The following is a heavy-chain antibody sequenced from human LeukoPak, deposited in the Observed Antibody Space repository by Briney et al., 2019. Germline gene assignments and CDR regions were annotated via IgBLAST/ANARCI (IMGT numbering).Heavy chain of an antibody. CDR2: ISGSGDTT. CDR3: AKNRYYDSSDYFDY. V-gene: IGHV3-23*01. Sequence: GGSLRLSCAASGFPFSNAWMSWVRQAPGKGLEWVSTISGSGDTTYHADSVKGRFTISRDNSKKMLYLQMNSLGGDDTAVYYCAKNRYYDSSDYFDYWGQGTLVTVSS. D-gene: IGHD3-22*01. CDR1: GFPFSNAW. J-gene: IGHJ4*02.